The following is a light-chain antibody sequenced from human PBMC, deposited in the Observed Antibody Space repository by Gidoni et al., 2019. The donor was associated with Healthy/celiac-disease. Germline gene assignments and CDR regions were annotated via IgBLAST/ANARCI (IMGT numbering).Light chain of an antibody. CDR1: QSDSSY. J-gene: IGKJ2*01. V-gene: IGKV3-11*01. CDR2: DAS. Sequence: EIVLTQSPATLSLSPGERATLSCRASQSDSSYVAWYQQKPGQAPRLLIYDASNRATGIPARFSGSGSGTDFTLTISSLDPEDFAVYYCQQRSNWPPYTFGQGTKLEIK. CDR3: QQRSNWPPYT.